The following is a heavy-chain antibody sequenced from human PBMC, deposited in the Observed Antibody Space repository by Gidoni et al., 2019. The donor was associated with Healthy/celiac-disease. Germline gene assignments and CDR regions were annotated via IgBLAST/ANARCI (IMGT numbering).Heavy chain of an antibody. CDR2: ISGSGGST. J-gene: IGHJ2*01. CDR1: GFTFSSYA. CDR3: AKGLDYEYFDL. V-gene: IGHV3-23*01. Sequence: EVQLLESVGGLVQPGGSLRISCAASGFTFSSYAISWVRQAPGKGLEWVSAISGSGGSTYYADSVKGRFTISRDNSKNTLYLQMNSLRAEDTAVYYCAKGLDYEYFDLWGRGTLVTVSS. D-gene: IGHD4-17*01.